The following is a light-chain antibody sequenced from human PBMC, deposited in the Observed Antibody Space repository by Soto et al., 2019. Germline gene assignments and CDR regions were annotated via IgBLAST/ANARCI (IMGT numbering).Light chain of an antibody. CDR2: VAS. CDR3: QQSYSTPRYT. CDR1: QSISRY. V-gene: IGKV1-39*01. Sequence: DIQMTQSPSSLSASVGDRVTITCRASQSISRYLNWYQQKPGKVPKLLIYVASSLQSGVPSRFSGSGSGTDFTLTISSLQPEDFATYYCQQSYSTPRYTFGQGTKVDIK. J-gene: IGKJ2*01.